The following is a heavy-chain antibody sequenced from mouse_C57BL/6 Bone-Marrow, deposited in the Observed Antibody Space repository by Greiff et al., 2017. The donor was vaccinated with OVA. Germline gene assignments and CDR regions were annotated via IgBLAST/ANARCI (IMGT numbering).Heavy chain of an antibody. CDR2: IDPETGGT. CDR3: TRIITTVVEVEGAMDY. Sequence: VQRVESGAELVRPGASVTLSCKASGYTFTDYEMHWVKQTPVHGLEWIGAIDPETGGTAYNQKFKGKAILTADKSSSTAYMELRSLTSEDSAVYYGTRIITTVVEVEGAMDYWGQGTSVTVSS. J-gene: IGHJ4*01. D-gene: IGHD1-1*01. V-gene: IGHV1-15*01. CDR1: GYTFTDYE.